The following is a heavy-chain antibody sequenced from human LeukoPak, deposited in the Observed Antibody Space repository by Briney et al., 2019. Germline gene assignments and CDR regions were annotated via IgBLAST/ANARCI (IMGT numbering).Heavy chain of an antibody. V-gene: IGHV5-51*01. CDR2: IYPGGSDT. Sequence: GESPKISCKGSGYSFSSYWIGWVRQMPGKGLEWMGIIYPGGSDTRYSPSFQGQDTISAAKYINTAYLQWSSLKASDPAMYFCAGHSFDTVDAFDVWGQGTIVTVSA. CDR3: AGHSFDTVDAFDV. CDR1: GYSFSSYW. D-gene: IGHD2-2*02. J-gene: IGHJ3*01.